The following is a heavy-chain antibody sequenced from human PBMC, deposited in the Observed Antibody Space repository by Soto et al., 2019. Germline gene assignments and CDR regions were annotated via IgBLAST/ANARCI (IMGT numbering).Heavy chain of an antibody. V-gene: IGHV1-3*01. J-gene: IGHJ6*02. D-gene: IGHD2-2*01. CDR3: ARGGDCSSTSCRYYYYYGMDV. CDR2: INAGNGNT. CDR1: GYTFTSYA. Sequence: QVQLVQSGAEVKKPGASVKVSCKASGYTFTSYAMHWVRQAPGQRLEWMGWINAGNGNTKYSQKFQGGVTITRDTSASTAYMELSSLRSEDTAVYYCARGGDCSSTSCRYYYYYGMDVWGQGTTVTVSS.